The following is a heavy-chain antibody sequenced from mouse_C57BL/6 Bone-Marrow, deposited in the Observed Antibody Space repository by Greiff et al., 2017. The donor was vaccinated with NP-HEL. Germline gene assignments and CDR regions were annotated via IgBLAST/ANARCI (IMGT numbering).Heavy chain of an antibody. D-gene: IGHD1-1*01. J-gene: IGHJ2*01. CDR1: GFTFSSYA. Sequence: EVKLVESGGGLVKPGGSLKLTCAASGFTFSSYAMSWVRQTPEKRLEWVATISDGGSYTYYPDNVKGRFTISRDNAKNNLYLQMSHLKSEDTAMYYCARITTVVATVDYWGQGTTLTVSS. V-gene: IGHV5-4*03. CDR2: ISDGGSYT. CDR3: ARITTVVATVDY.